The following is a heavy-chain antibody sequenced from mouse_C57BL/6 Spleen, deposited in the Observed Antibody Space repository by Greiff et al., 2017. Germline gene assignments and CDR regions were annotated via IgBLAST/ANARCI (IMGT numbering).Heavy chain of an antibody. Sequence: QVQLKESGAELVRPGASVKMSCKASGYTFTSYNMHWVKQTPRQGLEWIGAIYPGNGDTSYNQKFKGKATLTVDKSSSTAYMQLSSLTSEDSAVYFCAEGAYYSNYYYAMDYWGQGTSVTASS. CDR3: AEGAYYSNYYYAMDY. CDR2: IYPGNGDT. CDR1: GYTFTSYN. V-gene: IGHV1-12*01. J-gene: IGHJ4*01. D-gene: IGHD2-5*01.